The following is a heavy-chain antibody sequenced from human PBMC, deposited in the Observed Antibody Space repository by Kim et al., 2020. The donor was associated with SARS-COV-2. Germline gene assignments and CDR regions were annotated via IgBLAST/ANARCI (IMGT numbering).Heavy chain of an antibody. CDR2: IYYSGST. Sequence: SETLSLTCTVSGGSISSGGYYWSWIRQHPGKGLEWIGYIYYSGSTYYNPSLKSRVTISVDTSKNQFSLKLSSVTAADTAVYYCARGLHGESLNLDWGQGTLVTVSS. V-gene: IGHV4-31*03. J-gene: IGHJ4*02. CDR3: ARGLHGESLNLD. D-gene: IGHD3-10*01. CDR1: GGSISSGGYY.